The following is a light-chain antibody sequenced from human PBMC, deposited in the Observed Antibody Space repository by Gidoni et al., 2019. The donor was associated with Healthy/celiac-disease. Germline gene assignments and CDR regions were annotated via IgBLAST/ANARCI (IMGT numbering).Light chain of an antibody. CDR3: QQYGSSPS. CDR2: GAS. CDR1: QSVSSSY. J-gene: IGKJ2*03. Sequence: EIVLTKSPGTLSLSPGERATIICRSSQSVSSSYLAWYQQKPGQAPRLLIYGASSRATGIPDRFSGSGSGTDFTLTISRLEPEDFAVYYCQQYGSSPSFXQXTKLXIK. V-gene: IGKV3-20*01.